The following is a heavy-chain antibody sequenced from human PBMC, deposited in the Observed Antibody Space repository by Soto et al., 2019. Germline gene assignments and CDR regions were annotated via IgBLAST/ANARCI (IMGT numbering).Heavy chain of an antibody. Sequence: SETLSLTCSVSVGSISSINYHWGWIRQSPGKGLEWIGSLYSSGQTYYKPSLKSRVTISVDTTKNQFSLKLSSVTAADTAVYYCARFEYSSSPFDYWGQGTLVTVSS. CDR1: VGSISSINYH. CDR2: LYSSGQT. CDR3: ARFEYSSSPFDY. J-gene: IGHJ4*02. D-gene: IGHD6-6*01. V-gene: IGHV4-39*07.